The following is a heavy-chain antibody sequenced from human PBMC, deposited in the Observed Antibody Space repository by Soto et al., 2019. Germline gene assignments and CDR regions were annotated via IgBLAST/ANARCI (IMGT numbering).Heavy chain of an antibody. V-gene: IGHV4-39*01. CDR3: ARLILGLTEPFDF. D-gene: IGHD3-16*02. CDR1: GGSVRSSGYY. CDR2: LYSSGKT. J-gene: IGHJ4*02. Sequence: SETLALTCTVSGGSVRSSGYYWAWIRQPPGKGLEWIGSLYSSGKTYRNPSLKSRVTMSDDTSKNQLSLRLSSVTAADTAVYSCARLILGLTEPFDFWGQRPLVTVSS.